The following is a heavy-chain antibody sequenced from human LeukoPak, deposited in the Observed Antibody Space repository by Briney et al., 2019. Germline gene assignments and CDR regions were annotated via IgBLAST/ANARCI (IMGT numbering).Heavy chain of an antibody. J-gene: IGHJ4*02. V-gene: IGHV3-33*01. D-gene: IGHD1-26*01. Sequence: GGSLRLSCAASGFTFSRYGMHWVRQAPGKGLEWVAVIWYDGSNKNYADSVKGRFTISRDNSKNTLYLQMNSLRAEDTAVYYCARGGGSYPFDYWGQGTLVTVSS. CDR3: ARGGGSYPFDY. CDR2: IWYDGSNK. CDR1: GFTFSRYG.